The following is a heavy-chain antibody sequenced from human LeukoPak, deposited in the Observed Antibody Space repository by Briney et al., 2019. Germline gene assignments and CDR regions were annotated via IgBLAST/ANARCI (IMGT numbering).Heavy chain of an antibody. V-gene: IGHV1-2*06. Sequence: ASVKVSCKASGYTFTGYYMHWVRQAPGQGLEWMGRINPNSGGTNYAQKFQGRVTMTRDTSISTAYMELSRLRSDDTAVYYCATSRLRFLEWLLCYWGQGTLVTVSS. CDR1: GYTFTGYY. J-gene: IGHJ4*02. D-gene: IGHD3-3*01. CDR3: ATSRLRFLEWLLCY. CDR2: INPNSGGT.